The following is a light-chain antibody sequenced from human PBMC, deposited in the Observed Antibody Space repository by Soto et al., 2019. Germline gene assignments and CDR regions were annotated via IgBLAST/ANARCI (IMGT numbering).Light chain of an antibody. CDR1: QSISSNF. Sequence: EIVLTQSPGTLSLSPGEGATLSCRASQSISSNFLAWYQQKRGQAPRLLIHGASNRATGIPDGFSGSGSGTDFTLTITRLEPEDFAVYYCQQYGGSPRTFGQGTKVDIK. V-gene: IGKV3-20*01. CDR2: GAS. CDR3: QQYGGSPRT. J-gene: IGKJ1*01.